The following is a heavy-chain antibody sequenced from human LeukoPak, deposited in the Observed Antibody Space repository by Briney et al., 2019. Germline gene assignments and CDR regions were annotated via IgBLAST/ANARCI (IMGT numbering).Heavy chain of an antibody. D-gene: IGHD2-21*01. Sequence: SETLSLTCAVYGGSFSGYYWCWLRQPPGNRPELIGEINHSGSTNYNPSLKSRVTISVDTSKNPFSLKLSSVTAADTAVYYCSGYCGGDCPDDAFDIWGQGTMVTVSS. CDR3: SGYCGGDCPDDAFDI. CDR1: GGSFSGYY. V-gene: IGHV4-34*01. J-gene: IGHJ3*02. CDR2: INHSGST.